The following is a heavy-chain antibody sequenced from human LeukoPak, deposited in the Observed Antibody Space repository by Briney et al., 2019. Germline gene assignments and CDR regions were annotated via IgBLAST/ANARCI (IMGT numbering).Heavy chain of an antibody. CDR3: ARVGLVSHSAEYFQH. CDR1: GGSISSGSYY. J-gene: IGHJ1*01. Sequence: PSQTLCLTCTVSGGSISSGSYYWSWIRQPAGKGLEWIGRIYTSGSTNYNPSLKSRVTISVDTSKNQFSLKLSSVTAADTAVYYCARVGLVSHSAEYFQHWGQGTLVTVSS. D-gene: IGHD3/OR15-3a*01. CDR2: IYTSGST. V-gene: IGHV4-61*02.